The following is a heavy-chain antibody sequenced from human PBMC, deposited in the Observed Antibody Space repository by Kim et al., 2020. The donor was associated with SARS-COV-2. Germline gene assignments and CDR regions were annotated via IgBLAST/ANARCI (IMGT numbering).Heavy chain of an antibody. CDR2: ISGSGGST. CDR3: AKQHCSSTSCYLQVFDY. V-gene: IGHV3-23*01. J-gene: IGHJ4*02. Sequence: GGSLRLSCAASGFTFSSYAMSWVRQAPGKGLEWVSAISGSGGSTYYADSVKGRFTISRDNSKNTLYLQMNSLRAEDTAVYYCAKQHCSSTSCYLQVFDYWGQGTLVTVSS. D-gene: IGHD2-2*01. CDR1: GFTFSSYA.